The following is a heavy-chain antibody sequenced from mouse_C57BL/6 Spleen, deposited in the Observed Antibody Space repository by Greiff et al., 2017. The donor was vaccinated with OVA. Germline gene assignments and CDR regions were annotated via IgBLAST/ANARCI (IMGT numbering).Heavy chain of an antibody. V-gene: IGHV3-6*01. CDR1: GYSITSGYY. Sequence: EVKLQESGPGLVKPSQSLSLTCSVTGYSITSGYYWNWIRQFPGNKLEWMGYISYDGSNNYNPSLKNRISITRDTSKNQFFLKLNSVTTEDTATYYCARGGNYDLYYAMDYWGQGTSVTVSS. CDR3: ARGGNYDLYYAMDY. D-gene: IGHD2-1*01. CDR2: ISYDGSN. J-gene: IGHJ4*01.